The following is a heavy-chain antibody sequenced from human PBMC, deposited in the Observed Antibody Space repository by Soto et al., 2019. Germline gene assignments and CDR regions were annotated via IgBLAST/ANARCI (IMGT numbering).Heavy chain of an antibody. V-gene: IGHV5-10-1*01. Sequence: RGESLKISCKGSGYSFTSYWVTWVRQMPGKGLEWMGRIDPSDSYTNYNPPFQGHVTISVDKSISTAYLQWSSLKASDTAMYYCARLYGGNSGMDVWGQGTTVTVSS. D-gene: IGHD4-17*01. CDR1: GYSFTSYW. J-gene: IGHJ6*02. CDR3: ARLYGGNSGMDV. CDR2: IDPSDSYT.